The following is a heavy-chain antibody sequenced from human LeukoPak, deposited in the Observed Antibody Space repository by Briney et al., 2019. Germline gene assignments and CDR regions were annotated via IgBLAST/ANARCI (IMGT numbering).Heavy chain of an antibody. CDR1: GFTVSSNY. Sequence: GGSLRLSCAASGFTVSSNYMSWVRQAPGKGLEWVAFIRYDGSNKYYADSVKGRFTISRDNSKNTLYLQMNSLRAEDTAVYYCAKDPGYWGQGTLVTVSS. V-gene: IGHV3-30*02. J-gene: IGHJ4*02. CDR3: AKDPGY. CDR2: IRYDGSNK.